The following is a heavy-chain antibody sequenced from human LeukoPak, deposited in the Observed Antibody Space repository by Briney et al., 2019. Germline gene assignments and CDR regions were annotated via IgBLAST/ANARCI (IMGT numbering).Heavy chain of an antibody. J-gene: IGHJ3*02. CDR2: IWYDGSNK. V-gene: IGHV3-33*01. D-gene: IGHD5-24*01. CDR1: GFNFSNYG. Sequence: GGSLRLSCAASGFNFSNYGMHGVRQAPGKGLEWVAVIWYDGSNKYYADSVKGRFTISRDNSKNTLYLQMNSLRAEDTAVYYCAREMATESDAFDIWGQGTMVTVSS. CDR3: AREMATESDAFDI.